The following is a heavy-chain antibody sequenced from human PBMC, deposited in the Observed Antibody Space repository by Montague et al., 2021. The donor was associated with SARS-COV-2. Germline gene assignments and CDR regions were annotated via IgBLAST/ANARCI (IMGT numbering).Heavy chain of an antibody. Sequence: TRSLTCSVSSGSISSGHHWSWMRHHPMKVLEWIGYIYYSGSTXXNPSFECRVTISIDTAKNQFSLELTFMTAADTAVYYCARDHGQWFGELWGHGLDVWGPGTTVIVS. D-gene: IGHD3-10*01. CDR1: SGSISSGHH. J-gene: IGHJ6*02. CDR2: IYYSGST. V-gene: IGHV4-31*03. CDR3: ARDHGQWFGELWGHGLDV.